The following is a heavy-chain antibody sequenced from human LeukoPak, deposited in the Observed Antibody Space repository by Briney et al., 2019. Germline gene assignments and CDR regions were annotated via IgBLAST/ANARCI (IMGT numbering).Heavy chain of an antibody. D-gene: IGHD2-21*02. CDR1: GFSFSSYG. Sequence: TGGSLRLSCAGSGFSFSSYGMHWVRQAPGKGLEWLAFIRSDGSNKYYADSVKGRFTISRDNSKNTLYLQMNSLRAEDTAVYYCTAAAILDYYYYMDVWGKGTTVTISS. CDR3: TAAAILDYYYYMDV. V-gene: IGHV3-30*02. J-gene: IGHJ6*03. CDR2: IRSDGSNK.